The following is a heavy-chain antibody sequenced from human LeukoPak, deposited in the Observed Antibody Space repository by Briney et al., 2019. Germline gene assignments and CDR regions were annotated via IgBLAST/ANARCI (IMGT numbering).Heavy chain of an antibody. CDR2: ISAYNGNT. Sequence: ASVKVSRKASGYTFTSYGISWVGQAPGQGLEWMGWISAYNGNTNYAQKLQGRVTMTTDTSTSTAYMELRSLRSDDTAVYYCARGSGRHYYYYGMDVWGQGTTVTVSS. CDR1: GYTFTSYG. D-gene: IGHD1-26*01. J-gene: IGHJ6*02. V-gene: IGHV1-18*01. CDR3: ARGSGRHYYYYGMDV.